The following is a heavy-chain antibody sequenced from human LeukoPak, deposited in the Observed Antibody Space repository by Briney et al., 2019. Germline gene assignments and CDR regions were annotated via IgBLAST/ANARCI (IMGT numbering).Heavy chain of an antibody. CDR2: ISWDGGTT. CDR1: GFSFEDYA. CDR3: AKDGGGISGTTWRFDY. D-gene: IGHD1-20*01. Sequence: PGGSLRLACAASGFSFEDYAMHSVRQAPGKGLEWVSLISWDGGTTYYGDSVKGRFIISRDNSKDFLYLQMTSLRTEDTALYYCAKDGGGISGTTWRFDYWGQGTLVTVSS. J-gene: IGHJ4*02. V-gene: IGHV3-43*01.